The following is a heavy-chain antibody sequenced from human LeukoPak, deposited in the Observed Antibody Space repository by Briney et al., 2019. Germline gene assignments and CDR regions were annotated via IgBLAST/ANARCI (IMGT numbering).Heavy chain of an antibody. V-gene: IGHV3-23*01. Sequence: GALRLSCAASGFTFSSYAMSWVRQAPGKGREWVSAISGSGGSTYYADSVKGRFTISRDNSKNTLYLQMNSLRAEDTAVYYCAKDYYDRSGSLDYWGQGTLVTVSS. D-gene: IGHD3-22*01. CDR3: AKDYYDRSGSLDY. CDR2: ISGSGGST. CDR1: GFTFSSYA. J-gene: IGHJ4*02.